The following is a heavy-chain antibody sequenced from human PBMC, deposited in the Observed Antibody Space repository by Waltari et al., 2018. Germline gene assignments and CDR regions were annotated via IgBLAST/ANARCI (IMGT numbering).Heavy chain of an antibody. Sequence: QVQLQQWGAGLLQPSETLSLTCAGNGGSFMGYYLGWIRPSPWKGLQWIGEINHAGNRNYNPSLKSRVTMLVDTSRSQFSLKMSSMTAADTAWYYCVRLEDCSGPGGNCYGGDPFALDVWGQGTTVTVSS. CDR1: GGSFMGYY. CDR2: INHAGNR. D-gene: IGHD2-15*01. J-gene: IGHJ6*02. CDR3: VRLEDCSGPGGNCYGGDPFALDV. V-gene: IGHV4-34*02.